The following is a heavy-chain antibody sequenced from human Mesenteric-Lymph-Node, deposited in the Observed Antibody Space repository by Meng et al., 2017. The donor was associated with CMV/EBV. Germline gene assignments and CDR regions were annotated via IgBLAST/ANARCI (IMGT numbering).Heavy chain of an antibody. Sequence: SETLSLTCIVSGGSISTYYWSWIRQPPGKGLEWIGEINHSGSTNYNPSLKSRVTISVDTSKNQFSLKLSSVTAADTAVYYCARDGYCSSTSCGFDYWGQGTLVTVSS. CDR1: GGSISTYY. J-gene: IGHJ4*02. CDR3: ARDGYCSSTSCGFDY. CDR2: INHSGST. D-gene: IGHD2-2*01. V-gene: IGHV4-34*01.